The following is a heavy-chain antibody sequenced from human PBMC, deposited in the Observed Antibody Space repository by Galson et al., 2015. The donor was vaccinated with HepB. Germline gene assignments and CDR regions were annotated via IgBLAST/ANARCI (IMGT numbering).Heavy chain of an antibody. Sequence: ETLSLTCTVSGGSISSTSFYWGWIRQPPGEGLEWIGSIYYSGTTYYNPSLKSRVTISVDTSKNEFSLKLKSVTAADTAGYYCARHRRVLLWFGELLSPDNHYDMDVWGQGTTVTVSS. V-gene: IGHV4-39*01. CDR3: ARHRRVLLWFGELLSPDNHYDMDV. CDR2: IYYSGTT. D-gene: IGHD3-10*01. J-gene: IGHJ6*02. CDR1: GGSISSTSFY.